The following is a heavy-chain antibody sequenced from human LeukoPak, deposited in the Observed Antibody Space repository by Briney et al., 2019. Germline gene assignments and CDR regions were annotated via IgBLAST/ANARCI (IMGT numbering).Heavy chain of an antibody. D-gene: IGHD3-10*01. Sequence: SETLSLTCAVYGGSFSGYYWSWIRQPPGKGLEWIGEINHSGSTNYNPSLKSRVTISVDTSKNQFSLKLSSVTAADTAVYYCARGRPYYYGSGSYKYYFDYWGQGTLATVSS. J-gene: IGHJ4*02. V-gene: IGHV4-34*01. CDR3: ARGRPYYYGSGSYKYYFDY. CDR1: GGSFSGYY. CDR2: INHSGST.